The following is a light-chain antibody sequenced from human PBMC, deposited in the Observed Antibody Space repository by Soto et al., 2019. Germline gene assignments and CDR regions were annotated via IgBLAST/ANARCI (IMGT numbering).Light chain of an antibody. Sequence: DIQMTQSPSTLSASVGDRVTITCRASQSISRWLAWYQLKPGTAPKLLIYDVSNLQSGVPPRFSGSASGTEFTLTIGSLQPDDYAIYYCQQYSTHSTFGQGTKLEI. CDR2: DVS. CDR1: QSISRW. V-gene: IGKV1-5*01. J-gene: IGKJ2*01. CDR3: QQYSTHST.